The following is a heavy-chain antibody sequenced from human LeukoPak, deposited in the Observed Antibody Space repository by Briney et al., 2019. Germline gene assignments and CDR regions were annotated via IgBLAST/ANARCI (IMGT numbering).Heavy chain of an antibody. J-gene: IGHJ5*02. CDR3: AKEKGSVYRYGEFHP. Sequence: GGSLRLSCAASGFTFSSYAMSWVRQAPGKGLEWVSAISGIGGSTYYADSVKGRFTISRDKSKNTLYVQMYSLSAQDTAIYQRAKEKGSVYRYGEFHPWGQETLVTVST. D-gene: IGHD5-18*01. CDR2: ISGIGGST. V-gene: IGHV3-23*01. CDR1: GFTFSSYA.